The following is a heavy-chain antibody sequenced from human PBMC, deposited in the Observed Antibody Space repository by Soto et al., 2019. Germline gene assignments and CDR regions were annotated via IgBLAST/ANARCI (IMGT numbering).Heavy chain of an antibody. CDR2: ISWDGGST. CDR3: AKDNMDGYNVFDY. J-gene: IGHJ4*02. D-gene: IGHD5-12*01. V-gene: IGHV3-43*01. Sequence: GGSLILSCAASGFTFDDYTMHWVRQAPGKGLEWVSLISWDGGSTYYADSVKGRFTISRDNSKNSLYLQMNSLRTEDTALYYCAKDNMDGYNVFDYWGQGTLVTVSS. CDR1: GFTFDDYT.